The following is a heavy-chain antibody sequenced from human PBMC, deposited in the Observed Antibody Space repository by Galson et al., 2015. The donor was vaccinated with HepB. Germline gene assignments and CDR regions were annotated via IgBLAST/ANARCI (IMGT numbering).Heavy chain of an antibody. Sequence: SETLSLTCTVSGGSISSSSYYWGWIRQPPGKGLEWIGSIYYSGSTYYNPSLKSRVTISVDTSRNQFSLKLSSVTAADTAVYYCARHLPSDYSGSYKGGAFDIWGQGTMVTVSS. CDR2: IYYSGST. CDR3: ARHLPSDYSGSYKGGAFDI. J-gene: IGHJ3*02. V-gene: IGHV4-39*01. CDR1: GGSISSSSYY. D-gene: IGHD1-26*01.